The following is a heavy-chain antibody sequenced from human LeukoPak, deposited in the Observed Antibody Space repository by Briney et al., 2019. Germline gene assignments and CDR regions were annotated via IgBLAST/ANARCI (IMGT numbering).Heavy chain of an antibody. Sequence: PGGSLRLSCAASGFTFSSYSMNWVRQAPGKGLEWVSSISSSSSYIYYADSVKGRFTISRDNAKNSLYLQMNSLRAEDTAVYYCARDVIAVAEGNYYYYGMDVWGQGTTVTVSS. CDR3: ARDVIAVAEGNYYYYGMDV. CDR2: ISSSSSYI. D-gene: IGHD6-19*01. CDR1: GFTFSSYS. J-gene: IGHJ6*02. V-gene: IGHV3-21*01.